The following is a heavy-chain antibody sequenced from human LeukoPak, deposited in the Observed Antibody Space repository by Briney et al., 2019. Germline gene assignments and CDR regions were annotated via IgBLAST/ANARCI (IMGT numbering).Heavy chain of an antibody. V-gene: IGHV1-46*01. CDR2: INPSGGNT. CDR1: GCIFTSYY. Sequence: GASVKVSCKASGCIFTSYYMHWVRQAPGQGLEWMGRINPSGGNTIYAQRFQGRVTMTRDTSTSTVHMELSSLRSEDTAVYYCARDVHYGMDVWGQGTTVTVSS. CDR3: ARDVHYGMDV. J-gene: IGHJ6*02. D-gene: IGHD6-6*01.